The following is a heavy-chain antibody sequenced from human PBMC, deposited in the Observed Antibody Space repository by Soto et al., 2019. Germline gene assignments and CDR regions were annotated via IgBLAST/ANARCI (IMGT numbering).Heavy chain of an antibody. CDR3: ARSQGSSTSLEIYYYYYYGMDV. V-gene: IGHV1-69*01. CDR2: IIPISGTA. D-gene: IGHD2-2*01. J-gene: IGHJ6*02. CDR1: GGTFSSYA. Sequence: QVQLVQSGAEVKKPGSSVKVSCKASGGTFSSYAISWVRQAPGQGLEWMGGIIPISGTANCAQKFQGRVTITADESTSTVYMELSSLRSEDTAVYFCARSQGSSTSLEIYYYYYYGMDVWGQGTTVTVSS.